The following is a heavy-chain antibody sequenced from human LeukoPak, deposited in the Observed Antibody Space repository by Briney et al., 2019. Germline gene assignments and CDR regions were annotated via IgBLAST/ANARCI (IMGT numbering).Heavy chain of an antibody. V-gene: IGHV3-21*01. CDR2: ISSSSSYI. CDR1: GFSFSSYT. J-gene: IGHJ4*02. D-gene: IGHD6-13*01. Sequence: GGSLRLSCAASGFSFSSYTMNWVRQAPGKGLEWVSIISSSSSYIYYADSVKGRFTISRDNSKNTLYLQINSLRAEDTALYYCAKESGVYSSTWYSDYWGQGTLVTVSS. CDR3: AKESGVYSSTWYSDY.